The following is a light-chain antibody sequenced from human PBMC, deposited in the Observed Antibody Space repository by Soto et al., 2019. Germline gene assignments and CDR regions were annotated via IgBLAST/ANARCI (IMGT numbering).Light chain of an antibody. Sequence: DIQMTQSPSTLSASVGDRVTITCRASQSISGWLAWYQQKPGKAPKLLVYDASNLQSGVPLRFSGTRSGTESTLTITSLQPDDFATYYCQQYDRNPPWTVGQGTKVEI. CDR2: DAS. CDR1: QSISGW. V-gene: IGKV1-5*01. CDR3: QQYDRNPPWT. J-gene: IGKJ1*01.